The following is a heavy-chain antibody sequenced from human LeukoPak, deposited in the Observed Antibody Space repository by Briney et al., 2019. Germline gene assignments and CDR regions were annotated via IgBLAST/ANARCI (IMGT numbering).Heavy chain of an antibody. CDR2: IIPIFGTA. V-gene: IGHV1-69*13. D-gene: IGHD1-26*01. CDR1: GGTFSSYA. Sequence: GASVKVSCKASGGTFSSYAISWVRQAPGQGLEWMGGIIPIFGTANYAQKFQGRVTITADESTSTAYMELSSLRSEDTAVYYCARAVGATTGDVDYFDYWGREPWSPSPQ. CDR3: ARAVGATTGDVDYFDY. J-gene: IGHJ4*02.